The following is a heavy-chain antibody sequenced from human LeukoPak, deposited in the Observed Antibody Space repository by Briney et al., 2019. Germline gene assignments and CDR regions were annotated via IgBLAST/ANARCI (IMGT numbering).Heavy chain of an antibody. V-gene: IGHV4-34*01. CDR3: APFGGYGFGY. D-gene: IGHD3-16*01. J-gene: IGHJ4*02. Sequence: SETLSLTCAVYVGSFSDYYWSWIRQPPGKGLEWIGEINHSGSTKYNPSLKSRVTISVDTSKNQFSLKLTSVTAADAAVYCCAPFGGYGFGYWGQGTLVTVSS. CDR1: VGSFSDYY. CDR2: INHSGST.